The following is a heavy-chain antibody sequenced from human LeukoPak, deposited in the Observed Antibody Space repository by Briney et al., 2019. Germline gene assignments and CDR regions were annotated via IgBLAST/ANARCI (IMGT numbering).Heavy chain of an antibody. J-gene: IGHJ5*02. D-gene: IGHD2-15*01. CDR2: INPNSGGT. Sequence: ASVKVSCKASGYTFTGYYMHWVRQAPGQGLEWMGWINPNSGGTNYAQKFQGRVTMTRDTSISTAYMELSSLRSEDTAVYYCARVVVAATKDRNWFDPWGQGTLVTVSS. V-gene: IGHV1-2*02. CDR1: GYTFTGYY. CDR3: ARVVVAATKDRNWFDP.